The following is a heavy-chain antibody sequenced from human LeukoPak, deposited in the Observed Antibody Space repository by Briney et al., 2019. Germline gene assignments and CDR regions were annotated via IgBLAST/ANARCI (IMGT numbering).Heavy chain of an antibody. CDR1: GYSVRSDYY. CDR2: VAHSGST. Sequence: PSETLSLTCTVSGYSVRSDYYWSWIRQPPGKGVEWIGNVAHSGSTYYNPSLKSRVTMSVDTSENQFSLKLSSVTAADTAMYYCARHSGSLPSFDYWGQGTLVTVSS. J-gene: IGHJ4*02. CDR3: ARHSGSLPSFDY. D-gene: IGHD1-26*01. V-gene: IGHV4-38-2*02.